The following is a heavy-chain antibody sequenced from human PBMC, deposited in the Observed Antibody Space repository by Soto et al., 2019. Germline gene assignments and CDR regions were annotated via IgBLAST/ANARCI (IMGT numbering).Heavy chain of an antibody. V-gene: IGHV4-34*01. J-gene: IGHJ5*02. Sequence: SETLSLTCAVYGGSFSGYYWSWIRQPPGKGLEWIGEINHSGSTNYNPSLKSRVTISVDTSKNQFSLKLSSVTAADTAVYYCARATNPSYMVRGLYNWFDPWGQGTLVTVSS. CDR2: INHSGST. D-gene: IGHD3-10*01. CDR1: GGSFSGYY. CDR3: ARATNPSYMVRGLYNWFDP.